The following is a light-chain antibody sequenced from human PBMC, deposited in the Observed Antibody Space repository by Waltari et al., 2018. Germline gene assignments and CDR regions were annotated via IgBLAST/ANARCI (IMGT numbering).Light chain of an antibody. J-gene: IGKJ3*01. CDR3: QQSYSSPFT. Sequence: DIQLTQSPSSLSASVGARVTITCRASQSIASYVTWYQQKPGKAPKFLSYSASSLQSGVPSRFSGSRAGTDFTLTISSLQPEDFAVYYCQQSYSSPFTFGPGTRVDIK. CDR1: QSIASY. V-gene: IGKV1-39*01. CDR2: SAS.